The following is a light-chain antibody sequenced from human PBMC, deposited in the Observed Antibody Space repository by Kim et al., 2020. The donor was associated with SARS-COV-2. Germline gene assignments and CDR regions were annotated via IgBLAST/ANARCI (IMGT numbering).Light chain of an antibody. CDR1: QSVNND. J-gene: IGKJ5*01. CDR3: QQHNSRPLT. CDR2: GAS. Sequence: VSPGERATVSCRASQSVNNDLAWYQQKPGQAPRLLIYGASSRATDIPARFSGSGSGTEFTLTISSLQSEDSAVYYCQQHNSRPLTFGQGTRLEIK. V-gene: IGKV3-15*01.